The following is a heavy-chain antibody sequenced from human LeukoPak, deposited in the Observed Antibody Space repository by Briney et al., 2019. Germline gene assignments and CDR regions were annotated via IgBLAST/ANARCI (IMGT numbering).Heavy chain of an antibody. CDR1: GLSLSSSN. CDR2: ISAGSGTV. Sequence: GGSLRLSCAASGLSLSSSNMHWVRQSPGGGLEWLSYISAGSGTVFSADSVKGRFSISRDNARELLFLQMNSLRGEDTAVYYCTKDLGLRRMIWGRGTLVIVSS. J-gene: IGHJ2*01. V-gene: IGHV3-48*04. CDR3: TKDLGLRRMI.